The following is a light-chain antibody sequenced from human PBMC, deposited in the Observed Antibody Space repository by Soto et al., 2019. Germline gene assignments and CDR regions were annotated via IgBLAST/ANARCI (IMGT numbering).Light chain of an antibody. J-gene: IGKJ1*01. CDR2: GAS. Sequence: ENVLTQSPGTLSLSPGERATLSCRASQSLSSSYLAWYQQKPGQAPRLLIYGASTRATGIPARFSGSGSGTDFTLTISSLEPEDFAVYYCQQRSNWLWTFGQGTKVDI. CDR3: QQRSNWLWT. CDR1: QSLSSSY. V-gene: IGKV3D-20*02.